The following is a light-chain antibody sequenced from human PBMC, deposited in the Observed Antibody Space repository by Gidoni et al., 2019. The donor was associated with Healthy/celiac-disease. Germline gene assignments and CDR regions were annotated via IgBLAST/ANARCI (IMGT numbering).Light chain of an antibody. CDR1: QSVSSY. CDR2: DAS. V-gene: IGKV3-11*01. CDR3: QQRSNWPPT. J-gene: IGKJ4*01. Sequence: ELVLTHSPATLSLSPGESATLTCRASQSVSSYLAWYQQKPGQAPRLLIYDASNRATGIPARFSGSGSGTDFTLTISSLEPEDFAVYYCQQRSNWPPTFGGGTKVEIK.